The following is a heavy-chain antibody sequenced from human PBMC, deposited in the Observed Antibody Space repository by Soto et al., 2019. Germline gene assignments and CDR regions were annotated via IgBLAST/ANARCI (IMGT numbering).Heavy chain of an antibody. Sequence: EVQLVESGGGLVKPGGSLRLSCAASDFTISNAWMNWVRQAPGKGLEWVGRIKTKAEGGTTDYAAPLKGRSTISRDDSKNTIFLQMNSLKTEDTAVYYCTTGSVEGGWGTGATVNVSS. CDR2: IKTKAEGGTT. V-gene: IGHV3-15*07. CDR3: TTGSVEGG. CDR1: DFTISNAW. J-gene: IGHJ6*04. D-gene: IGHD1-26*01.